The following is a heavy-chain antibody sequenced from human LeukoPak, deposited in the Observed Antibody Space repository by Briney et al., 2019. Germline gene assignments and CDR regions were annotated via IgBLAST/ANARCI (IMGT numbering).Heavy chain of an antibody. Sequence: GASVTVSCKASGYTFNRFGISWVRQAPGQGLEGLGWISAYDGNTNYAQNVQGRVTMTTDTSTSTAYMELRSLRYDDTAVYYCARDKVIATAGTPNWFDPWGQGTLVTVSS. CDR2: ISAYDGNT. J-gene: IGHJ5*02. D-gene: IGHD6-13*01. CDR3: ARDKVIATAGTPNWFDP. CDR1: GYTFNRFG. V-gene: IGHV1-18*01.